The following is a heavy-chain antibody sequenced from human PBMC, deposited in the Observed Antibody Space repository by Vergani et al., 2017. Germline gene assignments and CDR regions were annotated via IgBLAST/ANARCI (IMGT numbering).Heavy chain of an antibody. CDR1: GFTFSSYW. J-gene: IGHJ6*03. CDR2: IKQDGSEK. D-gene: IGHD2-2*01. CDR3: ARVPAAMSTEGYYYYMDV. V-gene: IGHV3-7*03. Sequence: EVQLVESGGGLVKPGGSLRLSCAASGFTFSSYWMSWVRQAPGKGLEWVANIKQDGSEKYYVDSVKGRFTISRDNAKNSLYLQMNSLRAEDTAVYYCARVPAAMSTEGYYYYMDVWGKGTTVTVSS.